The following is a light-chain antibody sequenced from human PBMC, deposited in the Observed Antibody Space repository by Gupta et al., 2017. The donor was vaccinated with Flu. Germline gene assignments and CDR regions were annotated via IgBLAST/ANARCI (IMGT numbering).Light chain of an antibody. CDR2: EVS. Sequence: QSALTQPPSASGSPGQSVTIACTGTSGDVGGSKYVSWYQQLPGKVPKVVIYEVSKRPSGVPGRFSGSKSGNTASLTVSGLQAEDEGDYYCSSVAGNDNYVFGTGTQVTVL. CDR1: SGDVGGSKY. CDR3: SSVAGNDNYV. V-gene: IGLV2-8*01. J-gene: IGLJ1*01.